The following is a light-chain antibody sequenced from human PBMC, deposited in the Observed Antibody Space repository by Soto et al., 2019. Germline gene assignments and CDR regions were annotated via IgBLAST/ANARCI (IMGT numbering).Light chain of an antibody. CDR3: GTYDTSLRAQV. Sequence: QSVLTQPPSVSAAPGQKVIISCSGSSSNIGNNYVSWYQQLPGAAPKLLIYDNNQRPSGIPDRFSGSKSGTSDTLGIAGLQTGDEADYHGGTYDTSLRAQVFGGGTKLTVL. CDR1: SSNIGNNY. J-gene: IGLJ3*02. V-gene: IGLV1-51*01. CDR2: DNN.